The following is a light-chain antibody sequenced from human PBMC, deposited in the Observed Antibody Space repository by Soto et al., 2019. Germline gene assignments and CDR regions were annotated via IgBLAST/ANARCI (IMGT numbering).Light chain of an antibody. CDR1: NSNMGNSY. V-gene: IGLV1-51*01. J-gene: IGLJ1*01. CDR3: GTWDSSLSVYV. CDR2: DNN. Sequence: QSVLTQPPSVSAAPGQKVTISCSGTNSNMGNSYVSWYQHLPGTAPKFLIYDNNKRPSGIPDRCSGSKSGTSATLGISGLQTGDEADYYCGTWDSSLSVYVFGTGTKVTVL.